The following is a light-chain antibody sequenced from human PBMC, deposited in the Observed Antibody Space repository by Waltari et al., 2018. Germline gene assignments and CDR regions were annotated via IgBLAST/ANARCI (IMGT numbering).Light chain of an antibody. CDR1: QGVLYSSHNKNY. V-gene: IGKV4-1*01. J-gene: IGKJ2*01. CDR3: QQYYSTPPT. CDR2: WAS. Sequence: DIVMTQSPDSLAVSLGERATINCKSSQGVLYSSHNKNYLAWYQQKPGRPPKLLSYWASTRAAGAPDRFSGRESGTDFTRTISSLQAEDVSVYYCQQYYSTPPTFGQETKLEIK.